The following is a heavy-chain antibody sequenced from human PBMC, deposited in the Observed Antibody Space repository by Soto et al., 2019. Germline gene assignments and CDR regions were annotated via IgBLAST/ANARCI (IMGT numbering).Heavy chain of an antibody. J-gene: IGHJ4*02. CDR3: ATGGASGWYGDF. Sequence: QVQLVQSGAEVKKPGASVKVSCKASGYTFAGYYMHWVRQAPGQGLEWMGWINPNSGDTNYAQKFQGRVSMTRVTITTAYMELSRLRFDDPAVYYCATGGASGWYGDFWGQGALVTVS. CDR1: GYTFAGYY. D-gene: IGHD6-19*01. CDR2: INPNSGDT. V-gene: IGHV1-2*02.